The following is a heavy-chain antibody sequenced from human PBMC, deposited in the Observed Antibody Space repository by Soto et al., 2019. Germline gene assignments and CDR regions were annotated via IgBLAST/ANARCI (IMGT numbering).Heavy chain of an antibody. Sequence: VQLVESGGGLVQPGGSLRLSCAASGFTFRDSYMTWIRQAPGKGLEWLSYISGGGDTIYYADSVKGRFTVSRDNAKNSLYLQMNNLRAEDTAVYYCASDPYYYASEFWGQGTLVTVSS. J-gene: IGHJ4*02. CDR1: GFTFRDSY. V-gene: IGHV3-11*01. CDR2: ISGGGDTI. CDR3: ASDPYYYASEF. D-gene: IGHD3-10*01.